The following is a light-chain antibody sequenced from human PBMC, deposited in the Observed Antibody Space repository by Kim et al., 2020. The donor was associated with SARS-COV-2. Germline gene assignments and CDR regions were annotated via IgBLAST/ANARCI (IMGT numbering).Light chain of an antibody. CDR3: QQRSNWPRT. CDR1: QSVTSS. V-gene: IGKV3-11*01. J-gene: IGKJ1*01. CDR2: DAS. Sequence: EIVLTQSPAPLSLSPGERATLSCRASQSVTSSLAWYQQKPGQAPRLLIYDASNRATGIPARISGSGSGTDFTLTISSLEPEDFAIYYCQQRSNWPRTFGQGTKVDIK.